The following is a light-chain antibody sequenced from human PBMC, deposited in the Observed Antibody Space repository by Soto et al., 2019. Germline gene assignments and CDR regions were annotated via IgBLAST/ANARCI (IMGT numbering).Light chain of an antibody. V-gene: IGKV3-15*01. CDR3: QQYNNWPPTWT. J-gene: IGKJ1*01. CDR1: QSVANN. CDR2: GAS. Sequence: EIVMTQSPATLSLSPGESATISCRTSQSVANNVAWYQQKPGQAPRLLVYGASTRATGFPARFSGSGSGTEFTLTISSLQSEDFAVYYCQQYNNWPPTWTFGQGTKVDIK.